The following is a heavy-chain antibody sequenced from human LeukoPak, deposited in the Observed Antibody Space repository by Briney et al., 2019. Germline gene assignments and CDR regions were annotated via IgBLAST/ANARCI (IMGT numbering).Heavy chain of an antibody. D-gene: IGHD5-18*01. J-gene: IGHJ4*02. CDR1: GFAFNEYN. Sequence: GGSLRLSCAASGFAFNEYNMHWVRQAPGKGLEWVTFIFYDGSNKKEAVSVKGRFSISRDNSKNTVYLQMNSLRPEDTAVYYCARDFSARYTIDYWGQGTLVTVSS. CDR3: ARDFSARYTIDY. V-gene: IGHV3-30*04. CDR2: IFYDGSNK.